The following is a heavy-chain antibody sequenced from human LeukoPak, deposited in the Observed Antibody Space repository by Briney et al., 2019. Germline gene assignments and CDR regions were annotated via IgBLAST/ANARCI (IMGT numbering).Heavy chain of an antibody. CDR2: FDPEDGET. CDR1: GYTLTELS. CDR3: ATEHNQKLDRATYYYYGMDV. J-gene: IGHJ6*02. Sequence: ASVKVSCKVSGYTLTELSMHWVRQAPGKGLEWMGGFDPEDGETIYAQEFQGRVTMTEDTSTDTAYMELSSLRSEDTAVYYCATEHNQKLDRATYYYYGMDVWGQGTTVTVSS. D-gene: IGHD1-1*01. V-gene: IGHV1-24*01.